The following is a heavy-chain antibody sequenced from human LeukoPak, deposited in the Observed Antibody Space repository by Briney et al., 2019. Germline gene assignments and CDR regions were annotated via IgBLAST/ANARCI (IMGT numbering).Heavy chain of an antibody. CDR3: AKDRDGYVDY. Sequence: GGSLRLSCAASGFTFSSYGMHWVRQAPGKGLEWVAVISYDGSNKYYADSVKGRFTISRDNSKNTLYLQMNSLRAEDTAVYYCAKDRDGYVDYWGQRTLVTVSS. CDR1: GFTFSSYG. D-gene: IGHD3-10*01. J-gene: IGHJ4*02. V-gene: IGHV3-30*18. CDR2: ISYDGSNK.